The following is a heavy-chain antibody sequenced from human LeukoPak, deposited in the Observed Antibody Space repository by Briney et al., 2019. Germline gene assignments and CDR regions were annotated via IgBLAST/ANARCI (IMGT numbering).Heavy chain of an antibody. CDR3: ARRGRGGYYDSSGIDY. CDR1: GYTFTGYY. CDR2: INPNSGGT. Sequence: ASVKVSCKASGYTFTGYYMHWVRQAPGQGLEWMGWINPNSGGTNYAQKFQGRVTMTRNTSISTAYMELSSLRSEDTAVYYCARRGRGGYYDSSGIDYWGQGTLVTVSS. D-gene: IGHD3-22*01. V-gene: IGHV1-2*02. J-gene: IGHJ4*02.